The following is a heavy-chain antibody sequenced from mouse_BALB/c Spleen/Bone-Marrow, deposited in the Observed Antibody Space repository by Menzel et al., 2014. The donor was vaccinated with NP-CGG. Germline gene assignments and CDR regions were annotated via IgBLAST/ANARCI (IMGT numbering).Heavy chain of an antibody. V-gene: IGHV1S81*02. Sequence: QVQLQQSGAELVKPGASVKLSCKASGYTFTSYYMYWVKQRPGQGLEWIGEINHSNGYTNFNEKFKSKATLTVDKSSSTAYMQLSSLTSEDSAVYYCTREGAYWGQGTLGTVSA. CDR3: TREGAY. CDR1: GYTFTSYY. J-gene: IGHJ3*01. CDR2: INHSNGYT.